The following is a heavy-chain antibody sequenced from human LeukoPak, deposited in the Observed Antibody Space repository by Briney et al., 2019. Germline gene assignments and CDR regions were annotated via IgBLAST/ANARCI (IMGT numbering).Heavy chain of an antibody. D-gene: IGHD3-22*01. V-gene: IGHV3-23*01. J-gene: IGHJ4*02. CDR3: ARDTYYYDSSGYYYIDY. Sequence: GGSLRLSCAASGFTLSSYAMSWVRQAPGKGLEWVSSISGSGDSTDYADSVRGRFTISRDNSKNTLYLQMNSLRAEDTAVYYCARDTYYYDSSGYYYIDYWGQGTLVTVSS. CDR1: GFTLSSYA. CDR2: ISGSGDST.